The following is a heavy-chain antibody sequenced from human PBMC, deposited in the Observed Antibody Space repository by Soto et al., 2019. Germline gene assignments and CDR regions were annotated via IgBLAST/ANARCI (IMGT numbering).Heavy chain of an antibody. D-gene: IGHD2-21*02. Sequence: GGSLRLSCAASGFTFSSYAMSWARQAPGKGLEWVSGISGSGGATYYTDSVEGRFTISKDFSKNTVSLQMTGLRVDDTAVYYCARTRTAFYRYYFDSWGQGALVTVSS. CDR1: GFTFSSYA. J-gene: IGHJ4*02. CDR3: ARTRTAFYRYYFDS. CDR2: ISGSGGAT. V-gene: IGHV3-23*01.